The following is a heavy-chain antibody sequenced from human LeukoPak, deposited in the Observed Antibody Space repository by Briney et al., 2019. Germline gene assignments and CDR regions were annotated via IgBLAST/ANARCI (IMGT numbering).Heavy chain of an antibody. CDR2: VSHNTGA. CDR1: GYSIGSDFY. CDR3: AREPGWGHIYYYMDV. Sequence: TSETLSLTCAVSGYSIGSDFYWGWIRQTPGKGLEWLGSVSHNTGASYNPSFKSRVTISLDTSKNHFSLTLTSVTAADTAVYFCAREPGWGHIYYYMDVWGRGTTVAVSS. V-gene: IGHV4-38-2*02. J-gene: IGHJ6*03. D-gene: IGHD1-26*01.